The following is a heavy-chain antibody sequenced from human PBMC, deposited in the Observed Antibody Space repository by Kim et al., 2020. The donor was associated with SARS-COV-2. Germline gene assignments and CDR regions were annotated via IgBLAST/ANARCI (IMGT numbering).Heavy chain of an antibody. D-gene: IGHD3-10*01. J-gene: IGHJ3*02. Sequence: GGSLRLSCAASGFTFSSYGMHWVRQAPGKGLERVAVIWYDGSNKYYADSVKGRFTISRDNSKNTLYLQMNSLRAEDTAVYYCARDFRFGEDDAFDIWGQGTMVTVSS. CDR1: GFTFSSYG. V-gene: IGHV3-33*01. CDR2: IWYDGSNK. CDR3: ARDFRFGEDDAFDI.